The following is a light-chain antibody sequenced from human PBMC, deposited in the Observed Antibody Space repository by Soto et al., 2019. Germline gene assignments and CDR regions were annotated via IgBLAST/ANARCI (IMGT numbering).Light chain of an antibody. J-gene: IGKJ1*01. V-gene: IGKV1-39*01. CDR3: QHYYNSWT. CDR1: QSISSY. CDR2: AAS. Sequence: DIQMTQSPSSLSASVGDRVTITCRASQSISSYLNWYQQKPGKAPKLLIYAASSLQSGVPSRFSGSGSGTDFTLTISSLQAEDVAVYYCQHYYNSWTFGQGTQVEIK.